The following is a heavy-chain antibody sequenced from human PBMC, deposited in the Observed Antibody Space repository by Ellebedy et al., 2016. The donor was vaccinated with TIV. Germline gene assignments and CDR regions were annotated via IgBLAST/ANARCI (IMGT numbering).Heavy chain of an antibody. D-gene: IGHD1-1*01. Sequence: GESLKISCSASGFTFSDYAVHWVRQAPGKGLEYVSAISGNGDTTYYADSVKGTFTVSRDNSQNMLYLQMSRLGTEDTAVYYCVRGGYNWNDDRPFDYWGQGAPVTVSS. V-gene: IGHV3-64D*06. CDR3: VRGGYNWNDDRPFDY. CDR1: GFTFSDYA. J-gene: IGHJ4*02. CDR2: ISGNGDTT.